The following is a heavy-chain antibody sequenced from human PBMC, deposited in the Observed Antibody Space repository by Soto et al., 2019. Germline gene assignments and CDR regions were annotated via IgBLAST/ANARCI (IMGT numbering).Heavy chain of an antibody. J-gene: IGHJ3*02. Sequence: GGSLRLSCAASGFTFSSYSMNWVRQAPGKGLEWVSYISSSSSTIYYADSVKGRFTISRDNAKNSLYLQMNSLRDEDTAVYYCARDSWNTWGLPGLDDAFDIWGQGTMVTVSS. CDR2: ISSSSSTI. V-gene: IGHV3-48*02. CDR1: GFTFSSYS. D-gene: IGHD6-19*01. CDR3: ARDSWNTWGLPGLDDAFDI.